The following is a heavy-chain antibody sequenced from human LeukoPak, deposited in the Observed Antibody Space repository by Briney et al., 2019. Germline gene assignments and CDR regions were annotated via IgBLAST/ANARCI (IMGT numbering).Heavy chain of an antibody. V-gene: IGHV5-51*01. D-gene: IGHD3-22*01. CDR3: ARRGYYDYLXY. Sequence: GGSLKISWKGSGYSFTSYWIGWVRQVPGKGLEWMGIIYPGEADTRYSPSLQGQDPISAAKSISPTYLQWSSLKASDTAMYYCARRGYYDYLXYRGXGTLVTVSS. J-gene: IGHJ4*02. CDR2: IYPGEADT. CDR1: GYSFTSYW.